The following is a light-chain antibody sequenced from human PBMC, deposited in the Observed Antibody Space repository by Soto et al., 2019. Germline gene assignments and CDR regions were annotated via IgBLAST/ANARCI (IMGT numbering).Light chain of an antibody. CDR1: SSDVGAYNY. J-gene: IGLJ2*01. CDR3: SSYSSSSTPVL. Sequence: QSVLTQPASVSGSPGQSITISCTGTSSDVGAYNYVSWYQQHPGKAPKLMIYEVSNRPSGVSNRFSGSKSGNTASLTISGLQAEDEADYYCSSYSSSSTPVLFGGGTQLTVL. V-gene: IGLV2-14*01. CDR2: EVS.